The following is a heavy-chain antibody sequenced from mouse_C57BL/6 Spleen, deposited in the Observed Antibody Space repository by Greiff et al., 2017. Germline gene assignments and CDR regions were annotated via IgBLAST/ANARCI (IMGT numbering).Heavy chain of an antibody. CDR1: GFTFSDYG. V-gene: IGHV5-15*01. J-gene: IGHJ2*01. Sequence: EVQLVESGGGLVQPGGSLKLSCAASGFTFSDYGMAWVRQAPRKGPEWVAFISNLAYSIYYADTVTGRFTISRENAKNTLYLEMSSLRSEDTAMYYCARQGYYGSSYYFDYWGQGTTLTVSS. CDR3: ARQGYYGSSYYFDY. D-gene: IGHD1-1*01. CDR2: ISNLAYSI.